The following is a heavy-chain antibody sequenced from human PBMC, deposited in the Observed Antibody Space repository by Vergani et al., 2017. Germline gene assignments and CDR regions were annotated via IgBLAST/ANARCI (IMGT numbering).Heavy chain of an antibody. CDR1: GITFKNDW. J-gene: IGHJ4*02. CDR3: DVDSYGYGSSGDFDY. Sequence: EVQVVESGGGVIKPGGSLRLSCVVSGITFKNDWINWVRQAPGKGLEWIGFIRSKTYGATTEYAASVRGRFTISRDDSKGIAYLQMSSLKKEDTDVYRCDVDSYGYGSSGDFDYWGQGTMVVVSS. CDR2: IRSKTYGATT. D-gene: IGHD2-21*01. V-gene: IGHV3-49*02.